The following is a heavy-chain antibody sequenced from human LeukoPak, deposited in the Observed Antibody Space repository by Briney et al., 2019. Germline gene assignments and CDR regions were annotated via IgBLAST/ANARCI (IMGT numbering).Heavy chain of an antibody. Sequence: PGGSLRLSCAASGFTFSSYEMNWVRQAPGKGLEWVSYISSSGSTIYYADSVKGRFTISRDNAKNSLYLQMNSLRAEDTAVYYCARVHDYGGSTTVPWGQGTLVTVSS. V-gene: IGHV3-48*03. J-gene: IGHJ5*02. CDR1: GFTFSSYE. CDR3: ARVHDYGGSTTVP. D-gene: IGHD4-23*01. CDR2: ISSSGSTI.